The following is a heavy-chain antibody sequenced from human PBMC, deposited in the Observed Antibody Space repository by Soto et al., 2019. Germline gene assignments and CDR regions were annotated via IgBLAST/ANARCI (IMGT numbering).Heavy chain of an antibody. V-gene: IGHV1-69*01. J-gene: IGHJ6*02. D-gene: IGHD6-6*01. CDR2: IIPIFGTA. Sequence: QVQLVQSGAEVKKPGSSVKVSCKASVGTFSSYAISWVRQAPGQGLEWLGGIIPIFGTANYAQQFQGRVTITADESTSTAYVELSSLISEDTAVYYCASEFIAARYYSYGMDVWGQGTPVTVSS. CDR1: VGTFSSYA. CDR3: ASEFIAARYYSYGMDV.